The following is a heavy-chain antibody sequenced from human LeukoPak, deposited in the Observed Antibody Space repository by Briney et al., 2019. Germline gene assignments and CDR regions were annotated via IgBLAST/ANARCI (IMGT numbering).Heavy chain of an antibody. CDR1: GYSISSGYY. D-gene: IGHD5-12*01. J-gene: IGHJ4*02. Sequence: SETLSLTCTVSGYSISSGYYWGWIRQPPGKGLEWIGSIYHSGSTYYNRSLKSRVTISVDTSKNQFSLKRSSVTAADTAVYYCARVGDPKGYSGYLFDYWGQGTLVTVSS. V-gene: IGHV4-38-2*02. CDR3: ARVGDPKGYSGYLFDY. CDR2: IYHSGST.